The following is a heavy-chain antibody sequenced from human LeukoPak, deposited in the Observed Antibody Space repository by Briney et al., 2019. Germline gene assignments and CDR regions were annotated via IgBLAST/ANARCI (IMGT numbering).Heavy chain of an antibody. CDR3: ARDYIGGWNDY. D-gene: IGHD3-16*01. CDR1: GFTFSGYW. Sequence: GGSLRLSCSASGFTFSGYWMSWVRQTTGKRLEGVAKIREDGNEKFYVDSVKGRFTISRDNAKNSLYLQMDSLRVEDTAVYFCARDYIGGWNDYWGQGTLVTVSS. CDR2: IREDGNEK. V-gene: IGHV3-7*01. J-gene: IGHJ4*02.